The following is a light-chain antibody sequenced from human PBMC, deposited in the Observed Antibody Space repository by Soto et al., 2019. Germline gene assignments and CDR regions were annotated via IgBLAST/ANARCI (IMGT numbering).Light chain of an antibody. V-gene: IGLV2-14*01. CDR1: SSDVGVYNY. J-gene: IGLJ3*02. Sequence: QSALTRPASVSGSPGQSIPISCTGTSSDVGVYNYVSWYQQHPGKAPKLMIYDVSNRPSGVSNRFAGSKSGNTASLTISGLQAEDEDDYYCSSYTSSSTWVFGRGTKLTVL. CDR2: DVS. CDR3: SSYTSSSTWV.